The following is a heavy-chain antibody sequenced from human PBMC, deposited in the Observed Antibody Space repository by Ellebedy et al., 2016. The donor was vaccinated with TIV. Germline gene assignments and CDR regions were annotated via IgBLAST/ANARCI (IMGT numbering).Heavy chain of an antibody. Sequence: GESLKISXAVSGFTFRDYAMMWVRQAPGKGLEWVSGISGSGNISYSGDSVKDRFTISRDNSKNILYLEMNSLRADDTAVYYCTKDQSYYWNDVWGWFDSWGQGTLVTVSS. D-gene: IGHD1-20*01. J-gene: IGHJ5*01. CDR1: GFTFRDYA. V-gene: IGHV3-23*01. CDR2: ISGSGNIS. CDR3: TKDQSYYWNDVWGWFDS.